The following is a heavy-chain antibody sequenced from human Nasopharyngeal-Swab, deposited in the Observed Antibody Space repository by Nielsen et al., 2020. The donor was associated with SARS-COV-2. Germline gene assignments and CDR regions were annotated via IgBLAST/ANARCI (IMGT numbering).Heavy chain of an antibody. Sequence: ASVKVSCKASGYTFTSYGISWVRQAPAQGLEWMGWISAYNGNTNYAQKLQGRVTMTTDTSTSTAYMELRSLRSDDTAVYYCARERGTTGFGSFDLWGRGTLVTVSS. D-gene: IGHD1-7*01. V-gene: IGHV1-18*01. CDR1: GYTFTSYG. CDR3: ARERGTTGFGSFDL. CDR2: ISAYNGNT. J-gene: IGHJ2*01.